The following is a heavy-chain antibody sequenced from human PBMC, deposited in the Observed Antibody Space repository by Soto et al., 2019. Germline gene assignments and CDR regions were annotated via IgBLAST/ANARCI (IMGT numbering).Heavy chain of an antibody. J-gene: IGHJ4*02. CDR1: GFTFSSYA. D-gene: IGHD1-26*01. Sequence: EVQLLESGGGLVQPGGSLRLSCAASGFTFSSYAMRWVRQAPVKGLEWVSAISGSGGSTYYADSVKGRFTISRDNSKNTLYLQMNSLRGEDTAVYYCARRGSGSYYDSWGQGTLVTVSS. CDR2: ISGSGGST. CDR3: ARRGSGSYYDS. V-gene: IGHV3-23*01.